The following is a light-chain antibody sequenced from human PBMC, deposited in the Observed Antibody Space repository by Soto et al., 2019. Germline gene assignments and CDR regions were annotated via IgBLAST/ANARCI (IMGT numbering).Light chain of an antibody. J-gene: IGLJ2*01. Sequence: QSALTQPPSVSAAPGQKVTISCSGSSSNIEKNYVSWYQQFPGTAPNLLIYENNKRPSGIPDRLSGSKSGASATLDITGLQTGDEADYYCGTWENSLSAVVFGGGTKLTVL. CDR1: SSNIEKNY. V-gene: IGLV1-51*01. CDR2: ENN. CDR3: GTWENSLSAVV.